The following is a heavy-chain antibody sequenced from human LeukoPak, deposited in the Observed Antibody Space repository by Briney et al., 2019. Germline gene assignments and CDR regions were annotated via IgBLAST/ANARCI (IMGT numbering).Heavy chain of an antibody. J-gene: IGHJ3*01. V-gene: IGHV1-24*01. CDR1: SYSLTELS. CDR3: ATNLGIAVAGGAFDL. CDR2: FDPEDGKT. Sequence: GASVKVSCKVPSYSLTELSMHWVRQAPGKGLEWMGGFDPEDGKTIYAQRLQGRVTMTEDTSTDTAYMQLRSLISEDSAVYYCATNLGIAVAGGAFDLWGQGTVVTVSS. D-gene: IGHD6-19*01.